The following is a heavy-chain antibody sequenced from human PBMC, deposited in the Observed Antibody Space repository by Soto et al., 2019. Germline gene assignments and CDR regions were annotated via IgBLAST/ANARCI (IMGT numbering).Heavy chain of an antibody. J-gene: IGHJ4*02. CDR1: GFTFRSYW. CDR3: ARDPVADYYFDY. CDR2: IKQDGSEK. D-gene: IGHD6-19*01. V-gene: IGHV3-7*01. Sequence: PGGSLRLSCVTSGFTFRSYWMSWVRQAPGKGLEWVANIKQDGSEKYYVDSVKGRFTISRDNAKNSLYLQMNSLRAEDTAVYYCARDPVADYYFDYWGRGTLVTVSS.